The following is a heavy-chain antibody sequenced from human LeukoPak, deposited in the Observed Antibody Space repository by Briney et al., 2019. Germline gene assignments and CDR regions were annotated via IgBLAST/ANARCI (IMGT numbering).Heavy chain of an antibody. Sequence: ASVKVSCKASGYTFTSYYMHWVRQAPGQGLEWMGIINPSGGSTSYAQKFQGRVTMTSDTSTSTVYMELSSLRSEDTAVYYCARGVRYYGSGSYYMVYWGQGALVTVSS. V-gene: IGHV1-46*01. D-gene: IGHD3-10*01. CDR3: ARGVRYYGSGSYYMVY. CDR2: INPSGGST. J-gene: IGHJ4*02. CDR1: GYTFTSYY.